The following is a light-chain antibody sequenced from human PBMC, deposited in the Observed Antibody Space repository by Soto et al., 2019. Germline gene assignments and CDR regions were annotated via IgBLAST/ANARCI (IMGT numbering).Light chain of an antibody. V-gene: IGKV1-39*01. J-gene: IGKJ1*01. CDR2: AAS. Sequence: DIQMTQFPSSLSASVGDTVTITCRASRNIKSHLNWYQQSPGKAPKALMFAASRLHSGVPLRFSGSGSGTDFTLTISSLQPEDFATYYCQQSHSFWTFGQGTKVE. CDR1: RNIKSH. CDR3: QQSHSFWT.